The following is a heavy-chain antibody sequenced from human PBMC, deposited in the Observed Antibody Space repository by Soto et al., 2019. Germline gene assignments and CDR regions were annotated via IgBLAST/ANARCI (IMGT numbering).Heavy chain of an antibody. J-gene: IGHJ5*02. CDR3: ARASGTGNDNWFDP. V-gene: IGHV1-18*01. Sequence: GASVKVSCKASGYTFTSYGISWVRQAPGQGLEWMGWISAYNGNTNYAQKLQGRVTMTTDTSASTAYMELRSLRSDDTAVYYCARASGTGNDNWFDPWGQGTLVTVSS. CDR2: ISAYNGNT. D-gene: IGHD3-10*01. CDR1: GYTFTSYG.